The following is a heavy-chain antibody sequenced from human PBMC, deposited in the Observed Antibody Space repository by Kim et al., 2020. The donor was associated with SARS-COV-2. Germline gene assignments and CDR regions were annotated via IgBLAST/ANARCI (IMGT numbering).Heavy chain of an antibody. J-gene: IGHJ4*02. V-gene: IGHV3-30*02. CDR3: AKDGGDYYDSSGSKTFDY. D-gene: IGHD3-22*01. Sequence: KRRFTISRDNYKTTLYLQMNSRRAEDTAVYYCAKDGGDYYDSSGSKTFDYWGQGTLVTVSS.